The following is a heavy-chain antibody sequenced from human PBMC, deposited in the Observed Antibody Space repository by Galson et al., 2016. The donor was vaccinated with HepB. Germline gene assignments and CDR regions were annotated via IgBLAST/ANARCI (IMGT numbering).Heavy chain of an antibody. V-gene: IGHV3-66*01. Sequence: SLRLSCAVSGVTVSNNFMSWVRQAPGEGLEWVSLIYSGGSTDYADSVKGRFTISRDNSKNTLYLHMNSLRVEDTAVYYCARDPGGGPTHGYWGQGTLVTVSS. J-gene: IGHJ4*02. CDR3: ARDPGGGPTHGY. CDR2: IYSGGST. D-gene: IGHD3-16*01. CDR1: GVTVSNNF.